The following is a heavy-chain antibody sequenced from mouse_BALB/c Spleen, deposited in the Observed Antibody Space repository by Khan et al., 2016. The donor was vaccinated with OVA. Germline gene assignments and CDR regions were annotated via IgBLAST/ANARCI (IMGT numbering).Heavy chain of an antibody. D-gene: IGHD2-14*01. CDR1: AYIFTSYW. V-gene: IGHV1-76*01. CDR3: AREDALYDCEC. CDR2: IYPGTDNT. Sequence: QVQLKESGAELVRPGASVKLSCKTSAYIFTSYWIHWVKQRSGQGLEWIARIYPGTDNTYYSEKLKDKATLTADKSSSTAYMQLSSLKSEDSAVYFCAREDALYDCECWGEGTTLAVSS. J-gene: IGHJ2*01.